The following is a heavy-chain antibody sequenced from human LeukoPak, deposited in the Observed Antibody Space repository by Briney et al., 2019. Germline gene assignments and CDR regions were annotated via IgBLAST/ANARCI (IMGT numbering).Heavy chain of an antibody. Sequence: GGSLRLSCAASGFTFSTYTMYWVRHPPGKRLEWVSIIGNNGGGIHYADSVRGRFTISRDNSKNALYLQVNSLRVEDTAVYYCAIDPNWGTHSWGQGVLVTVSS. J-gene: IGHJ4*02. CDR1: GFTFSTYT. V-gene: IGHV3-23*01. CDR3: AIDPNWGTHS. CDR2: IGNNGGGI. D-gene: IGHD7-27*01.